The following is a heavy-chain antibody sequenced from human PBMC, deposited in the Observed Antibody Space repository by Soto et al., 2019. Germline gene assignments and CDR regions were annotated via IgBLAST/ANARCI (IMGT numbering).Heavy chain of an antibody. CDR1: GFPFSTYE. V-gene: IGHV3-48*03. Sequence: GGSLRLSCAGSGFPFSTYEMNWVRQAPGKGLEWIAHITTSGSDMNYADSVKGRFTISRDNYKSSVFLQMNSLRVEDTAIYYCVRERFFYDVTGQEDWVQGTNVSVSA. J-gene: IGHJ4*02. D-gene: IGHD3-3*01. CDR3: VRERFFYDVTGQED. CDR2: ITTSGSDM.